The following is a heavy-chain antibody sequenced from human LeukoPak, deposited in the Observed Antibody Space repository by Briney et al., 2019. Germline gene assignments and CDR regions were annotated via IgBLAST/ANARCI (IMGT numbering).Heavy chain of an antibody. J-gene: IGHJ6*02. Sequence: GASVKVSCKASGYTFTSYGISWVRQAPGQGLEWMGWINPNSGGTNYAQKFQGWVTMTRDTSISTAYMELSRLRSDDTAVYYCARQGSSSWTPGGYYYYYGMDVWGQGTTVTVSS. CDR1: GYTFTSYG. CDR2: INPNSGGT. V-gene: IGHV1-2*04. CDR3: ARQGSSSWTPGGYYYYYGMDV. D-gene: IGHD6-13*01.